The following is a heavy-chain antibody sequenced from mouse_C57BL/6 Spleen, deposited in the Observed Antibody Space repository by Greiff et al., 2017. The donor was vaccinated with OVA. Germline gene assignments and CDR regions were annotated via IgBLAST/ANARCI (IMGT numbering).Heavy chain of an antibody. V-gene: IGHV1-15*01. CDR2: IDPETGGT. CDR1: GYTFTDYE. CDR3: TRGGFAY. Sequence: QVQLKESGAELVRPGASVTLSCKASGYTFTDYEMPWVKQTPVHGLEWIGAIDPETGGTAYNQKFKGKAILTADKSSSTAYMELRSLTSEDSAVYYCTRGGFAYWGQGTLVTVSA. J-gene: IGHJ3*01.